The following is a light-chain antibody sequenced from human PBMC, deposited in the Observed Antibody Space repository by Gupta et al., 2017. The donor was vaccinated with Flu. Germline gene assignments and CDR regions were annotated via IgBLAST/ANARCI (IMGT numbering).Light chain of an antibody. CDR1: ELGDKY. Sequence: FPGQTASITCAGDELGDKYTFRYQQRPGQSPVLVIYQDTKRPSGIPERFSGSNSGNTATLTISGTQAMDEADYYCQAWDSSIFVFGTGTKVTVL. V-gene: IGLV3-1*01. CDR3: QAWDSSIFV. J-gene: IGLJ1*01. CDR2: QDT.